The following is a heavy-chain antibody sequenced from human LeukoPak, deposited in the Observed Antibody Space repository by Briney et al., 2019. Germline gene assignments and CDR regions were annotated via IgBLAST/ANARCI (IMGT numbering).Heavy chain of an antibody. J-gene: IGHJ4*02. CDR3: ARGYYSSTSCYEHWDY. CDR1: GYSFTSYW. CDR2: IYPGDSDT. V-gene: IGHV5-51*01. D-gene: IGHD2-2*01. Sequence: GESLKISCKGSGYSFTSYWIGWVRQMPGKGLEWMGIIYPGDSDTRYSPSFQGQVTISADKSISTAHLQWSSLKASDTAMYYCARGYYSSTSCYEHWDYWGQGTLVTVSS.